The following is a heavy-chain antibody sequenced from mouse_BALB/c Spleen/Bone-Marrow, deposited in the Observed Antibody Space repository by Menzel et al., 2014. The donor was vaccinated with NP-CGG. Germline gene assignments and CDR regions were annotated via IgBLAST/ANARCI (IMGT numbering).Heavy chain of an antibody. D-gene: IGHD2-4*01. CDR3: TCFDYDYDGLSWFAT. J-gene: IGHJ3*01. V-gene: IGHV1-5*01. CDR1: GYTFINYW. Sequence: AQLQQPGTVLASSGASVKMSCKASGYTFINYWMHWVKQRPGQGLEWIGAIYPGNSDTSYNQKFKAKAKLTAVTSTSTAYMEHSSLTNEDYAVYFCTCFDYDYDGLSWFATWAKGLWSLSLQ. CDR2: IYPGNSDT.